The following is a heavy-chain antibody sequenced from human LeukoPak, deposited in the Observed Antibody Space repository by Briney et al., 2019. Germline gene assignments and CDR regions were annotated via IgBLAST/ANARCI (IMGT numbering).Heavy chain of an antibody. Sequence: ASVTVSCKASGYTFTIYGISWVRQAPGQGLEWMGYIITYNGNTNYAQKLQGRVTMTTDTSTSTAYMELRSLRSDDTAVYYCARDRGIVGATDIDYWGQGTLVTVAS. V-gene: IGHV1-18*01. CDR3: ARDRGIVGATDIDY. CDR1: GYTFTIYG. CDR2: IITYNGNT. J-gene: IGHJ4*02. D-gene: IGHD1-26*01.